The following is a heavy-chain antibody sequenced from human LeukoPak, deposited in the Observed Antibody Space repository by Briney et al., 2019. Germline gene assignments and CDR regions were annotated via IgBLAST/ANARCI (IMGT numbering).Heavy chain of an antibody. J-gene: IGHJ4*02. CDR1: GFTFSTYE. D-gene: IGHD4-17*01. Sequence: PGGSLRLSCAASGFTFSTYEMNWVRQAPGKGLEWVSYISSSGSTIYYADSVKGRFTISRDNAKNSLYLQMNSLRAEDTAVYYCARDPSGDYFDYWGQGILVTVSS. V-gene: IGHV3-48*03. CDR2: ISSSGSTI. CDR3: ARDPSGDYFDY.